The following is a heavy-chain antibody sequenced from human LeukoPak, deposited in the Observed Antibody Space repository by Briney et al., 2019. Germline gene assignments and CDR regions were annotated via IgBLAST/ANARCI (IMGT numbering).Heavy chain of an antibody. V-gene: IGHV3-30*18. CDR3: AKDRGTMIEPDDAFDI. Sequence: GGSLRLSCAASGFTVSSNYMSWVRQAPGKGLEWVVVISYDGSNKYYADSVKGRFTISRDNSKNTLYLQMNSLRAEDTAVYYCAKDRGTMIEPDDAFDIWGQGTMVTVSS. CDR2: ISYDGSNK. J-gene: IGHJ3*02. CDR1: GFTVSSNY. D-gene: IGHD3-22*01.